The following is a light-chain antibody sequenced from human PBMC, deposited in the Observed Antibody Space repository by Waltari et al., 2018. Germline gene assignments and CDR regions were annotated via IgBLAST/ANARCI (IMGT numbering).Light chain of an antibody. CDR1: SSDVGSYNY. CDR3: SSYTSSSTLVV. J-gene: IGLJ2*01. Sequence: QSALTQPASVSGSPGQSITTSCTGTSSDVGSYNYVSCYQQHPSKAPKLMIYDVRNLPSWVSNRFSGSKSGNTASLTISGLQAEDEADYDCSSYTSSSTLVVFGGGTKLTVL. V-gene: IGLV2-14*03. CDR2: DVR.